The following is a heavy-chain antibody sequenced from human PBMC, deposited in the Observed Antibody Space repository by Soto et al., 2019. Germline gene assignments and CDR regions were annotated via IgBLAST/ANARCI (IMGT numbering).Heavy chain of an antibody. CDR1: GGSFSGYY. V-gene: IGHV4-34*01. CDR3: ARVRRAAAAGFYYYYGMDV. J-gene: IGHJ6*02. CDR2: INHSGST. D-gene: IGHD6-13*01. Sequence: SETLSLTCAVYGGSFSGYYWSWIRQPPGKGLEWIGEINHSGSTNYNPSLKSRVTISVDTSKNQFSLKLSSVTAADTAVYYCARVRRAAAAGFYYYYGMDVWGQGTTVTVSS.